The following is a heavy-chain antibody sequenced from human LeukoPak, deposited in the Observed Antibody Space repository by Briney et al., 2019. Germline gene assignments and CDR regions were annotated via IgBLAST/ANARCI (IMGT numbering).Heavy chain of an antibody. CDR3: AREGDDYAIMDV. CDR1: GFTFSSYG. J-gene: IGHJ6*04. D-gene: IGHD4-17*01. Sequence: GGSLRLSCAASGFTFSSYGMSWVRQAPGKGLVWVSRINSDGSSTSYADSVKGRFTISRDNAKNTLYLQMNSLRAEDTAVYYCAREGDDYAIMDVWGKGTTVTVSS. V-gene: IGHV3-74*01. CDR2: INSDGSST.